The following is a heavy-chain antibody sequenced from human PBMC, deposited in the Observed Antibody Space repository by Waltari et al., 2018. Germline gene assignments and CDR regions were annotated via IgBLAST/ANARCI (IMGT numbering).Heavy chain of an antibody. D-gene: IGHD5-18*01. CDR1: GFPFHRFL. CDR2: INQDGSDT. J-gene: IGHJ6*02. V-gene: IGHV3-7*01. CDR3: ATTLFRTQRGDGVDV. Sequence: EVHVVESGGGLVQPGGSLRLSCSASGFPFHRFLPSGVRKAPGKGLEWVASINQDGSDTYYVDSVKGRFIISRDNAENSLFLQMSSLSAEDTAVYSCATTLFRTQRGDGVDVWGQGTTVIVSS.